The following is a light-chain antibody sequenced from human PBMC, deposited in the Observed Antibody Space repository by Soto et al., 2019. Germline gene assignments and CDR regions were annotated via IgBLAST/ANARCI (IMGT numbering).Light chain of an antibody. CDR1: QSVSSSY. J-gene: IGKJ5*01. CDR2: DAS. Sequence: IVLTQSPATLSLSPGKRATLSCRASQSVSSSYLAWYQQKPGQAPRLLIYDASNRATGIPARFSGSGSGTDFTLTISSLEPEDFAVYYCQQRSNWPPPITFGQGTRLDI. CDR3: QQRSNWPPPIT. V-gene: IGKV3-11*01.